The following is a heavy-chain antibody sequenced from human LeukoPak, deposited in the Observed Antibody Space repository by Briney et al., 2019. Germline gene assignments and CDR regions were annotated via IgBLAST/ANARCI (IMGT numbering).Heavy chain of an antibody. V-gene: IGHV3-21*01. J-gene: IGHJ4*02. CDR2: ISSSSSYI. CDR1: GFTFSSYS. D-gene: IGHD4-17*01. Sequence: PGGSLRLSCAASGFTFSSYSMHWVRQAPGKGLEWVSSISSSSSYIYYADSVKGRFTISRDNAKNSLYLQMNSLRAEDTAVYYCARDRNGDSYFDYWGQGTLVTVSS. CDR3: ARDRNGDSYFDY.